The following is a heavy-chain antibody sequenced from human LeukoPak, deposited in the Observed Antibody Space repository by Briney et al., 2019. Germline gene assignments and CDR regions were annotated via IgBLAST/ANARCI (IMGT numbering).Heavy chain of an antibody. CDR3: ARDSGSYGDFDY. J-gene: IGHJ4*02. V-gene: IGHV3-74*01. D-gene: IGHD1-26*01. Sequence: GGSLRLSCAASGFTFSSYWMHWVRQAPRKGLVWVSRINSDGSSTSYADSVKGRFTISRDNAKNTLYLQMNSLRAEDTAVYYCARDSGSYGDFDYWGQGTLVTVSS. CDR2: INSDGSST. CDR1: GFTFSSYW.